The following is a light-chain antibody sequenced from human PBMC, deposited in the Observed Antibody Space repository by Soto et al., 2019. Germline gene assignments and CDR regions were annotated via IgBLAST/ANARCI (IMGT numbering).Light chain of an antibody. J-gene: IGLJ1*01. CDR1: RTDVGGYNF. CDR3: CSYVSSKTYV. V-gene: IGLV2-14*01. Sequence: QSVLTQPASVSRSPGQSFTISCTGTRTDVGGYNFVSWYQQHPGKAPKLIIYEVSNRPSGVSNRFSGSKSDNTASLTISGLQAEDEADYYCCSYVSSKTYVFGTGTKVTVL. CDR2: EVS.